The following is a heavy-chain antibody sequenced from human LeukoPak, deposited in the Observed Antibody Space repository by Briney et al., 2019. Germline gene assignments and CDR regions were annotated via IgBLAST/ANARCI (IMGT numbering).Heavy chain of an antibody. CDR3: AKDRTGYYDTSPDFDY. Sequence: GGSLRLSCAASGFTLSNYAMTWVRQAPGKGLEWVSVISGSSLTIYYADSVKGRFTISRDNSKNTVYLQMNSPRAEDTAVYYCAKDRTGYYDTSPDFDYWGQGTLVTVSS. J-gene: IGHJ4*02. CDR2: ISGSSLTI. D-gene: IGHD3-22*01. V-gene: IGHV3-23*01. CDR1: GFTLSNYA.